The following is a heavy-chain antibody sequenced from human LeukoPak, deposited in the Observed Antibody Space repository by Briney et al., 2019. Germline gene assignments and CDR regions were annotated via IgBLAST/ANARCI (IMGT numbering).Heavy chain of an antibody. J-gene: IGHJ6*03. CDR2: ISGSGGST. CDR3: AREGWSSSSGHYYYMDV. D-gene: IGHD6-6*01. V-gene: IGHV3-23*01. Sequence: GGSLRLSCAASGFTFSSYAMSWVRQAPGKGLEWVSAISGSGGSTYYADSVKGWFTISRDNSKNTLYLQMNSLRAEDTAVYYCAREGWSSSSGHYYYMDVWGKGTTVTVSS. CDR1: GFTFSSYA.